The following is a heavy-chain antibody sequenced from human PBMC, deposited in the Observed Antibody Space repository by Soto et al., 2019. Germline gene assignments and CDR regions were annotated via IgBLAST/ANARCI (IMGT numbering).Heavy chain of an antibody. CDR3: TRVGSYGWGFHYYYYYGMDV. Sequence: PGGSLRLSCTASGFTFGDYAMSWVRQAPGKGLEWVGFIRSKAYGGTTEYAASVKGRFTISRDDSKSIAYLQMNSLKTEDTAVYYCTRVGSYGWGFHYYYYYGMDVWGQGTMVTVSS. V-gene: IGHV3-49*04. J-gene: IGHJ6*02. CDR1: GFTFGDYA. CDR2: IRSKAYGGTT. D-gene: IGHD5-18*01.